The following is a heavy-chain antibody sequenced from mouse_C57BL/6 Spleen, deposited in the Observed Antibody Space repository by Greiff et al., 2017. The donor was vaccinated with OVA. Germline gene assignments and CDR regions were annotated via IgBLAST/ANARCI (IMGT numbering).Heavy chain of an antibody. D-gene: IGHD2-3*01. V-gene: IGHV7-3*01. Sequence: EVHLVESGGGLVQPGGSLSLSCAASGFTFTAYYMSWVRQPPGKALEWLGFIRNKANGYTTEYSASVKGRFTISRDNSQSILYLQMNALRAEDSATYYCARYRDDGYYFDYWGQGTTLTVSS. CDR1: GFTFTAYY. CDR2: IRNKANGYTT. J-gene: IGHJ2*01. CDR3: ARYRDDGYYFDY.